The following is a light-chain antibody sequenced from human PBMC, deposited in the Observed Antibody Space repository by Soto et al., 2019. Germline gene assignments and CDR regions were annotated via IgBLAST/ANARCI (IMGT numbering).Light chain of an antibody. CDR2: SSN. Sequence: QSVLTQPPSASGTPGQRVTFSCSGSSSNIGTNTVNWYQQFPRSAPKLLMYSSNQRPSGVPVRFSGSKSGTSASLAISGLQSEDEADYYCAAWDGSLNVVLFGGGTKLTVL. CDR3: AAWDGSLNVVL. J-gene: IGLJ3*02. CDR1: SSNIGTNT. V-gene: IGLV1-44*01.